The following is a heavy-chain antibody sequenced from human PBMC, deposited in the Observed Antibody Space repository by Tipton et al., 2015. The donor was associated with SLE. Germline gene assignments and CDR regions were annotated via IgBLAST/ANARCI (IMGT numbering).Heavy chain of an antibody. Sequence: GLVKPSETLSLTCAVYGGSFSGYYWSWIRQPPGKGLEWIGEINHSGSTNYNPSLKSRVTISVDTSKNQFSLKLSSVTAADTAVYYCARANGGKLEPGAFDIWGQGTMVTVSS. CDR1: GGSFSGYY. D-gene: IGHD4-23*01. CDR2: INHSGST. CDR3: ARANGGKLEPGAFDI. J-gene: IGHJ3*02. V-gene: IGHV4-34*01.